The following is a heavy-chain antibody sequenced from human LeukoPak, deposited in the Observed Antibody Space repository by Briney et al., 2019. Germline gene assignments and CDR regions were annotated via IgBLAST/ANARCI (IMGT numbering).Heavy chain of an antibody. CDR1: GGSISSGDYY. V-gene: IGHV4-30-4*01. CDR3: ARERYYFDSSGYYSPTDFDY. J-gene: IGHJ4*02. Sequence: SQTLSLTCTVSGGSISSGDYYWTWIRQPPGKGLEWIGYIYYSGSTYYNPSLKSRVTISIGTSKNQFSLKLSSVTAADTAVYYCARERYYFDSSGYYSPTDFDYWGQGTLVTVSS. CDR2: IYYSGST. D-gene: IGHD3-22*01.